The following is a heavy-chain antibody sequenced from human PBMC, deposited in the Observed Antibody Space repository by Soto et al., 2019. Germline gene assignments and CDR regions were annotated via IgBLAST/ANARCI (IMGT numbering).Heavy chain of an antibody. CDR2: ISYGGSNQ. CDR3: AKLMHSFYRSGFSVDY. CDR1: GFTFSSYG. V-gene: IGHV3-30*18. J-gene: IGHJ4*02. Sequence: QARLVESGGGVVQPGRSLRLSCVASGFTFSSYGMQWVRQAPGKGLDWVAFISYGGSNQYYADSVKGRFTISRDDSKNMLYLQMNSLRPEDTAFYFSAKLMHSFYRSGFSVDYWGQGTLVTVS. D-gene: IGHD6-19*01.